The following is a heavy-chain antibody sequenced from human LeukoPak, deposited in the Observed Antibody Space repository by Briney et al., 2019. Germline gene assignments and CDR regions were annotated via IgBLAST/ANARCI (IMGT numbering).Heavy chain of an antibody. CDR1: GFTFGSYG. CDR3: AKDLGYCSGGSCRNWFDP. Sequence: GGSLRLSCAASGFTFGSYGMHWVRQAPGKGLEWVAVISYDGSNKYYADSVKGRFTISRDNSKNTLYLQMNSLRAEDTAVYYCAKDLGYCSGGSCRNWFDPRGQGTLVTVSS. D-gene: IGHD2-15*01. J-gene: IGHJ5*02. V-gene: IGHV3-30*18. CDR2: ISYDGSNK.